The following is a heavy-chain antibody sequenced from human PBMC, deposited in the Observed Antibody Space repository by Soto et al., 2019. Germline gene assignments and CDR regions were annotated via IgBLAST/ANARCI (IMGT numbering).Heavy chain of an antibody. Sequence: QVQLVESGGGVVQPGRSLRLSCAAYGFTFERYGMHWVRQAPGKGLEWVAVISHDGTNKYYADSVKGRLTISRDNSKDTLYLQMNSLRTEDTAVYYCAKEPPDLVTGGNSYYYGMDVWGQGTTVTVSS. CDR3: AKEPPDLVTGGNSYYYGMDV. CDR2: ISHDGTNK. CDR1: GFTFERYG. V-gene: IGHV3-30*18. D-gene: IGHD2-8*02. J-gene: IGHJ6*02.